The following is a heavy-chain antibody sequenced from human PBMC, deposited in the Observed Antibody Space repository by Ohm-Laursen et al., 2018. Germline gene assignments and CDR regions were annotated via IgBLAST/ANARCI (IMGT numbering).Heavy chain of an antibody. CDR3: ARPLVPSAILRGYFDY. J-gene: IGHJ4*02. D-gene: IGHD2-2*02. Sequence: SLRLSCAASGFTFDDYAMHWVRQAPGKGLEWVSYISSGGNSISYADSVRGRFTISRDNAKNSLYLQMDSLRAEDTAVYYCARPLVPSAILRGYFDYWGQGTLVTVSS. CDR2: ISSGGNSI. V-gene: IGHV3-11*01. CDR1: GFTFDDYA.